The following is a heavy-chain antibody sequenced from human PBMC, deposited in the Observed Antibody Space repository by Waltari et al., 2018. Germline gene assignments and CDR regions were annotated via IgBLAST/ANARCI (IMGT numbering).Heavy chain of an antibody. J-gene: IGHJ4*02. CDR3: ARDRWEQAIDY. D-gene: IGHD1-26*01. CDR2: STRSSRDI. CDR1: GFTLRRYS. V-gene: IGHV3-21*01. Sequence: EVQLVESGGGLVKPGGSLRLSCAASGFTLRRYSKNWVRQAPGKGLEWVSSSTRSSRDIYYADSVKGRFTISRDNAKNSLYLQMNSLRAEDTAVYYCARDRWEQAIDYWGQGTLVTVSS.